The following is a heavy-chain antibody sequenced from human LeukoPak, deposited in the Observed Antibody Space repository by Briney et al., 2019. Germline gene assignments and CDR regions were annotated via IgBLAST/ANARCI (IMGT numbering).Heavy chain of an antibody. Sequence: ASVKVSCKASGYTFTSYYMHWVRQAPGQGLEWMGLINPTGGSTGYAQKFQGRVTMTRDTSISTANMELSRLRSDDTAVYYCAREEDGGYSYGYGYWGQGTLVTVSS. D-gene: IGHD5-18*01. CDR3: AREEDGGYSYGYGY. CDR1: GYTFTSYY. J-gene: IGHJ4*02. V-gene: IGHV1-46*01. CDR2: INPTGGST.